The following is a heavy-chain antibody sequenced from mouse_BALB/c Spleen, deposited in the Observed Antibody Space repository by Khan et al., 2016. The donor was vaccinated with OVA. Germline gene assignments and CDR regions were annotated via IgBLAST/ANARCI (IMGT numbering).Heavy chain of an antibody. D-gene: IGHD2-14*01. V-gene: IGHV2-6-4*01. Sequence: VQLVESGPGLVAPSQSLSITCTVSGFSFSRYNIHWVRKPPGKGLEWLGMIWGGGGTDYNSNLKSRLSIWKNNSTSQVLIKMNSLQTDDTAMYFCARAYYWYDGYDAMDYWGQGTSVTVSS. CDR2: IWGGGGT. CDR3: ARAYYWYDGYDAMDY. J-gene: IGHJ4*01. CDR1: GFSFSRYN.